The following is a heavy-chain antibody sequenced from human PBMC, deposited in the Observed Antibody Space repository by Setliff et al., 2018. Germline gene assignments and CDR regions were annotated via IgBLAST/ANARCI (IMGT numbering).Heavy chain of an antibody. Sequence: PGESLKISCAASGFTFSSYAMSWVRQAPGKGPEWVSAISGSGGSTYYADSVKGRFTISRDNSKNTLYLQMNSLRAEDTAVYYCAKDLEAQYYDILTGYSMGAFDIWGQGTMVTVSS. CDR3: AKDLEAQYYDILTGYSMGAFDI. D-gene: IGHD3-9*01. CDR2: ISGSGGST. J-gene: IGHJ3*02. CDR1: GFTFSSYA. V-gene: IGHV3-23*01.